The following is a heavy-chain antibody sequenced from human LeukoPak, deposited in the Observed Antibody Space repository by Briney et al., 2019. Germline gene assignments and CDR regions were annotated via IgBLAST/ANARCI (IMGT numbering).Heavy chain of an antibody. CDR1: GASMTSYY. V-gene: IGHV4-59*01. D-gene: IGHD7-27*01. CDR2: MYFGERT. CDR3: ARIPGDRPDD. J-gene: IGHJ4*02. Sequence: SETLSLTCTVSGASMTSYYWTWIRQPPGKGLEWVGYMYFGERTNYNPSPKSRATISIATSKKQFSLNLKSVTAADTAVYYCARIPGDRPDDWGQGTLVTVSS.